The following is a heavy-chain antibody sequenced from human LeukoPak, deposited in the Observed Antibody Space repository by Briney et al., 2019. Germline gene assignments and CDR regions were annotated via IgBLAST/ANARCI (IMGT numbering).Heavy chain of an antibody. Sequence: GGSLRLSCAASGIAFNIHAMHWVRQAPGKGLEWVSSIGGGDDTHYADSVKGRFTVSRDDSKDTVYLQMNSLRGEDTAIYYCAKDATPRNAIWDCSDLWGQGALVTVSS. V-gene: IGHV3-23*01. CDR3: AKDATPRNAIWDCSDL. J-gene: IGHJ4*02. D-gene: IGHD7-27*01. CDR1: GIAFNIHA. CDR2: IGGGDDT.